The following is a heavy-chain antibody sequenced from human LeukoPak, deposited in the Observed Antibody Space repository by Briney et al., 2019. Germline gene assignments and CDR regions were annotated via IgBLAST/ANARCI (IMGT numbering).Heavy chain of an antibody. V-gene: IGHV4-61*02. CDR3: ARHYYDSGTRWWFDP. D-gene: IGHD3-10*01. J-gene: IGHJ5*02. CDR2: IFTSGST. CDR1: GGSISSGSYY. Sequence: SETLSLTCTVSGGSISSGSYYWSWIRQPAGKGLEWIGRIFTSGSTNYNPSLKSRVTISVDTSKNQFSLNLSSVTAADTAVYYCARHYYDSGTRWWFDPWGQGTLVTVSS.